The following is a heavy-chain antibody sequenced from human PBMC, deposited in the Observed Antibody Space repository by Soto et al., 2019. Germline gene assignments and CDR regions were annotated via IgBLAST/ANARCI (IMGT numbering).Heavy chain of an antibody. CDR1: GFTFSSYA. V-gene: IGHV3-64D*08. J-gene: IGHJ6*02. CDR3: VKEIYYYYGMDV. Sequence: GGSLRLSCSASGFTFSSYAMHWVRQAPGKGLEYVSAISSNGGSTYYGDSVKGRFTISRDNSKNTLYLQMSSLRAEDTAVYYCVKEIYYYYGMDVWGQGTTVTVSS. CDR2: ISSNGGST.